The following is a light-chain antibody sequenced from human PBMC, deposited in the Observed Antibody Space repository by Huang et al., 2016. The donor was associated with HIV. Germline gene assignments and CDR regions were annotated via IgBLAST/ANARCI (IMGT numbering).Light chain of an antibody. V-gene: IGKV3-15*01. CDR2: DAS. CDR3: QQYNNWPPALT. Sequence: EIVMTQSPATLSVSPGERVTLSCRASQSVRTNLAWYQQRHGQPHRLLIYDASTRAPVIPGRFSGSGSGTEFALTITSLQSEDFGIYYCQQYNNWPPALTFGGGTRVEIK. CDR1: QSVRTN. J-gene: IGKJ4*01.